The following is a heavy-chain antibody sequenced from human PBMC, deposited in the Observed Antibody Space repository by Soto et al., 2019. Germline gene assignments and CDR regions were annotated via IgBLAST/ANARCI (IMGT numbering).Heavy chain of an antibody. CDR2: INAGNGNT. CDR1: GYTFTSYA. Sequence: ASVTVSCTASGYTFTSYAMHWVRQAPGQRLEWMGWINAGNGNTKYSQKFQGRVTITRDTSASTAYMELSSLRSEDTAVYYCARALQSRLRLFDYWGQGTLVPVSS. J-gene: IGHJ4*02. V-gene: IGHV1-3*01. CDR3: ARALQSRLRLFDY. D-gene: IGHD3-16*01.